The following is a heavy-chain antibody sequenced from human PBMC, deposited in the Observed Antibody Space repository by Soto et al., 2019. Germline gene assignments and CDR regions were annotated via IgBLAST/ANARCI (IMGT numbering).Heavy chain of an antibody. CDR3: ARDGGVTLDFWSGYFHPSYYYYYYMDV. Sequence: GGSLRLSCAASGFTFSSYSMNWVRQAPGKGLEWVSSISSSSSYIYYADSVKGRFTISRDNAKNSLYLQMNSLRAEDTAVYYCARDGGVTLDFWSGYFHPSYYYYYYMDVWGKGTTVTVSS. CDR1: GFTFSSYS. CDR2: ISSSSSYI. J-gene: IGHJ6*03. V-gene: IGHV3-21*01. D-gene: IGHD3-3*01.